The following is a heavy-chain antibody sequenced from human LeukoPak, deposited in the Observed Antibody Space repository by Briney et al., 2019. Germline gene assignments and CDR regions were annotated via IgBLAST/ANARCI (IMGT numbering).Heavy chain of an antibody. Sequence: SETLSLTCTVSGGSISSYYWSWIRQPAGKGLEWIGRIYTSGSTNYNPSLKSRVTMSVDTSKNQFSLKLSSVTAADTAVYYCARVGANYYGSGSYYWFDPWGQGTLVTVSS. CDR1: GGSISSYY. J-gene: IGHJ5*02. D-gene: IGHD3-10*01. V-gene: IGHV4-4*07. CDR2: IYTSGST. CDR3: ARVGANYYGSGSYYWFDP.